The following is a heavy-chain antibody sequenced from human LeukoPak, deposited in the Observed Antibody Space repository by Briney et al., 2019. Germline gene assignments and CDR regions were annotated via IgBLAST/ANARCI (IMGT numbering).Heavy chain of an antibody. Sequence: GGSLRLSCAASGFTFSSYSMNWVRQAPGKGLEWVSSISSSSSYIYYADSVKGRFTISRDNAKNSLYLQMNSLRAEDTAVYYCARDSKGFLEWLFEENCYYYYMDVWGKGTTVTVSS. J-gene: IGHJ6*03. CDR3: ARDSKGFLEWLFEENCYYYYMDV. CDR1: GFTFSSYS. V-gene: IGHV3-21*01. D-gene: IGHD3-3*01. CDR2: ISSSSSYI.